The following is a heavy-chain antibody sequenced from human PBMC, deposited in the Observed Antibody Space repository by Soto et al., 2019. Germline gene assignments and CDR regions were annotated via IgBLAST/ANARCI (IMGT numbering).Heavy chain of an antibody. Sequence: KPSETLSLTCAVYGGSFSGYYWSWIRQPPGKGLEWIGEINHSGSTNYNPSLKSRVTISVDTSKNQFSLKLSSVTAADTAVYYCARGGNSSSFLGFGYWGQGTLVTVSS. CDR1: GGSFSGYY. J-gene: IGHJ4*02. V-gene: IGHV4-34*01. CDR2: INHSGST. CDR3: ARGGNSSSFLGFGY. D-gene: IGHD6-13*01.